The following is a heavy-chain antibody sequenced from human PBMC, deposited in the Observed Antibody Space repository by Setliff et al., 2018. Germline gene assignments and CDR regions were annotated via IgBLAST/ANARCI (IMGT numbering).Heavy chain of an antibody. J-gene: IGHJ4*02. Sequence: GGSLRLSCVASGFTFRDYSMAWVRQVSGKGLEWVAAVIQGGSGLYADSVRGRSTISRDNSKNTVYLQVNSLRGEDTAVYHCAKDPKYRGVWPHPAYFDYWGQGALVTVSS. V-gene: IGHV3-23*01. CDR2: VIQGGSG. D-gene: IGHD6-6*01. CDR1: GFTFRDYS. CDR3: AKDPKYRGVWPHPAYFDY.